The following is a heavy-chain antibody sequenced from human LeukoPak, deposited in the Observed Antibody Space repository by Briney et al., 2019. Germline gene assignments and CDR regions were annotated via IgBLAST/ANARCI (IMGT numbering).Heavy chain of an antibody. CDR1: GGPISSYY. D-gene: IGHD3-16*01. J-gene: IGHJ4*02. CDR2: IYYSGST. Sequence: SETLSLTCTVSGGPISSYYRSWIRQPPGKGLEWIGYIYYSGSTNYNPSLKSRVTISVDTSKNQFSLKLSSVTAADTAVYYCATLGGGNYWGQGTLVTVSS. V-gene: IGHV4-59*01. CDR3: ATLGGGNY.